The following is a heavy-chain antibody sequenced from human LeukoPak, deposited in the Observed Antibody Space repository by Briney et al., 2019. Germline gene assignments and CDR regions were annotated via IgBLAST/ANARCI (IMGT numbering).Heavy chain of an antibody. J-gene: IGHJ4*02. CDR3: ARGRHYGSGTRGFDY. D-gene: IGHD3-10*01. CDR2: VFYSGST. Sequence: SETLSLTCTVSGGPIITTNYFWGWLRQPPGKGLEWIGTVFYSGSTYYNPSLKSRVTISVDPSKNQFSLSLSSVTAADTAVYYCARGRHYGSGTRGFDYWGQGTLVTVSS. CDR1: GGPIITTNYF. V-gene: IGHV4-39*07.